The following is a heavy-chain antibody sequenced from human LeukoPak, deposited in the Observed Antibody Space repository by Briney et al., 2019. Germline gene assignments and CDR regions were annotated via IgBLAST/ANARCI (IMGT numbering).Heavy chain of an antibody. J-gene: IGHJ3*02. CDR2: ICGSCGST. CDR1: GFTFSSYA. CDR3: AKGRWEVNLSDAFDI. V-gene: IGHV3-23*01. D-gene: IGHD1-26*01. Sequence: QTGGSLRLSCAAAGFTFSSYAMSWVRQAPGKGPEWVSGICGSCGSTYYADSVKGRFTISRDNSKNTLYLQMNSLRAEDTAVYYCAKGRWEVNLSDAFDIWGQGTLVTVSS.